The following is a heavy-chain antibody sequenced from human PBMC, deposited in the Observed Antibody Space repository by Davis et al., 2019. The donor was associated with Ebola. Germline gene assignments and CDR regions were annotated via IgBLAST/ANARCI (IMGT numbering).Heavy chain of an antibody. J-gene: IGHJ6*02. CDR2: LTWNSGSI. CDR1: GFTFGDFA. Sequence: SLKISCAASGFTFGDFAMHWVRQAPGKGLQWVAGLTWNSGSIGYADSVKGRFTISRENAKNSLYLQVNSLRAEDTALYYCAKDIMAFYYGMDVWGRGTTVTVSS. D-gene: IGHD2-8*01. V-gene: IGHV3-9*01. CDR3: AKDIMAFYYGMDV.